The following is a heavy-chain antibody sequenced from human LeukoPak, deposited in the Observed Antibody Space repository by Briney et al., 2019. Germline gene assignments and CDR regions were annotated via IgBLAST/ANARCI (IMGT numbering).Heavy chain of an antibody. V-gene: IGHV4-4*02. Sequence: KPSETLSLTCAVSGGSISSSNWWSWVRQPPGKGLEWIGEIYHSGSTNYNPSLKSRVTISVDKSKNQFSLKLSSVTAADTAVYYCARCTMVRGVIPAHAFDIWGQGTMVTVSS. CDR3: ARCTMVRGVIPAHAFDI. CDR1: GGSISSSNW. D-gene: IGHD3-10*01. J-gene: IGHJ3*02. CDR2: IYHSGST.